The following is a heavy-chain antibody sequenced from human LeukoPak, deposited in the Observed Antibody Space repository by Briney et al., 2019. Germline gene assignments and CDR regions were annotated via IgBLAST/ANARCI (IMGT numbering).Heavy chain of an antibody. CDR1: GFTFSSYA. D-gene: IGHD3-10*01. J-gene: IGHJ5*02. V-gene: IGHV3-23*01. CDR2: ISGSGTNT. Sequence: QPGGSLRLSCAASGFTFSSYAMNWVRQAPGKGLEWVSIISGSGTNTYYADSVKGRFTISRDNSKNTLYLQMNSLRAEDTAVYYCAKDRMVRGVIILANWFDPWGQGTLVTVSS. CDR3: AKDRMVRGVIILANWFDP.